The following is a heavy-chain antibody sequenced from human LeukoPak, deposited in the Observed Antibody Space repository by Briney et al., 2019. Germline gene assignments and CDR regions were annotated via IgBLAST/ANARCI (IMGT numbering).Heavy chain of an antibody. CDR1: GVSISSYY. D-gene: IGHD6-6*01. CDR3: ARGYSSSSDWLDP. CDR2: VYYSGST. V-gene: IGHV4-59*01. Sequence: SETLSLTCTVSGVSISSYYWTWIRQTPGKGLEWIGYVYYSGSTNYNPSLESRVAISVDPSKNQFSLNLTSLTAADTAVYYCARGYSSSSDWLDPWGQGTLVTVSS. J-gene: IGHJ5*02.